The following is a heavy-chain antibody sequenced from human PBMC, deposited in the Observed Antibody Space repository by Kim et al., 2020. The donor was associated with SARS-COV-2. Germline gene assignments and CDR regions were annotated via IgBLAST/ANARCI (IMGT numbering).Heavy chain of an antibody. CDR2: INTNTGNP. CDR1: GYTFTSYA. J-gene: IGHJ6*02. V-gene: IGHV7-4-1*02. D-gene: IGHD1-26*01. CDR3: ARDSRGGSYYGWDYYYGMDV. Sequence: ASVKVSCKASGYTFTSYAMNWVRQAPGQGLEWMGWINTNTGNPTYAQGFTGRFVFSLDTSVSTAYLQISSLKAEDTAVYYCARDSRGGSYYGWDYYYGMDVWGQGTTVTVSS.